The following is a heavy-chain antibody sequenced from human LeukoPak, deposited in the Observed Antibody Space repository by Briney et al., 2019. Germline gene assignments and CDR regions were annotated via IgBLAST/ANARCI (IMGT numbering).Heavy chain of an antibody. CDR3: ATTHCSGGSCYPLRGWFDS. Sequence: SETLSLTCTVSGGSFSTYYWSWIRQPPGRGLEWVGYIYYSGSTDYNPSLRGRVTMSLDTSKNQSSLKLASVTAADTAVYYCATTHCSGGSCYPLRGWFDSWGQGTLVTVSS. CDR1: GGSFSTYY. D-gene: IGHD2-15*01. V-gene: IGHV4-59*08. CDR2: IYYSGST. J-gene: IGHJ5*01.